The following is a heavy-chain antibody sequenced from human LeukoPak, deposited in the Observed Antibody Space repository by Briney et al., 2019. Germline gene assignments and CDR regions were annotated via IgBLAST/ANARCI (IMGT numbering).Heavy chain of an antibody. CDR1: GVTFHNCA. V-gene: IGHV3-43*02. Sequence: GGSLRLSCAASGVTFHNCAIHWVRQAPGQGLEWVSLTSGDGITTYFADSVKGRFTISRDNSKSSLFLQMNSLRTEDTALYYCARDHVYGGADYWGQGTLVTVSS. CDR2: TSGDGITT. D-gene: IGHD5/OR15-5a*01. J-gene: IGHJ4*02. CDR3: ARDHVYGGADY.